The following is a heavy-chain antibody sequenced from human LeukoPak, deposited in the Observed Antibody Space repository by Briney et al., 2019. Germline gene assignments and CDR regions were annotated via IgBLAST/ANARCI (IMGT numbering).Heavy chain of an antibody. J-gene: IGHJ4*02. D-gene: IGHD6-13*01. Sequence: SSETLSLTCTVSGGSISSSSYYWGWIRQPPGKGLEWIGSIYHSGSTNYNPSLKSRVAISVDKSKNQFSLNLSSVTAADTAVYFCASALPFQLVHWGQGTLVTVSS. CDR2: IYHSGST. CDR3: ASALPFQLVH. CDR1: GGSISSSSYY. V-gene: IGHV4-39*07.